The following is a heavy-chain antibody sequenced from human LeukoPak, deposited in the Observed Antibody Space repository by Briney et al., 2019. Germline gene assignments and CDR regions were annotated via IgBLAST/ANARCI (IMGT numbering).Heavy chain of an antibody. Sequence: SETLSLTCSVSGDSISGNYWSWIRQPPGKGLEWIGYIYYSGSTNYNPSLKSRVTISVDTSKNQFSLKLSSVTAADTAVYYCARATRDGYNKYYFDYWGQGTLVTVSS. CDR2: IYYSGST. CDR3: ARATRDGYNKYYFDY. J-gene: IGHJ4*02. CDR1: GDSISGNY. D-gene: IGHD5-24*01. V-gene: IGHV4-59*01.